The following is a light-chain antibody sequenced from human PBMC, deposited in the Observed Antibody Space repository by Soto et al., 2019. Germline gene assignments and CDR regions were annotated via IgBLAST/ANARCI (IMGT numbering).Light chain of an antibody. CDR3: QQYCSSPWT. Sequence: DIVMTQSPDSLAVSLGERATINCKSSQRVLYSSSNKIYLAWYQQKPGQPPKLLIYWASTRESGVPDRFSGSGSGTDFTLTISSLQAEDVAVYYCQQYCSSPWTFGQGTKVEIK. CDR2: WAS. CDR1: QRVLYSSSNKIY. J-gene: IGKJ1*01. V-gene: IGKV4-1*01.